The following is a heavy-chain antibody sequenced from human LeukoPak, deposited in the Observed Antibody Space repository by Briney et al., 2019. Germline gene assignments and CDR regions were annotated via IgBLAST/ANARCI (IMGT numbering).Heavy chain of an antibody. CDR3: AKGRGGATNYYYYGMDV. D-gene: IGHD1-26*01. V-gene: IGHV3-23*01. CDR1: GFTFSSYA. J-gene: IGHJ6*02. Sequence: GGSLRLSCAASGFTFSSYAMSWVRQAPGKGLEWVSAISGSGGSTYYADSVKGRFTISRDNSKNTLYLQMNSLRAEDTAVYYCAKGRGGATNYYYYGMDVWGQGTTVTISS. CDR2: ISGSGGST.